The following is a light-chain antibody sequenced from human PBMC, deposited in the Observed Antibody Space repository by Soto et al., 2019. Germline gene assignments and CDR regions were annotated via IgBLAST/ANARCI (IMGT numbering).Light chain of an antibody. CDR3: LQDYNYPLT. CDR1: QGIRND. J-gene: IGKJ1*01. Sequence: AIQMTQSPSSLSASVGDRVTITCRASQGIRNDLGWYQQKPGKAPELLIYAASSLRSGVPSRFSGSGSGTDFTLTISRLQPEDFATYYCLQDYNYPLTFGQGTKVEIK. CDR2: AAS. V-gene: IGKV1-6*01.